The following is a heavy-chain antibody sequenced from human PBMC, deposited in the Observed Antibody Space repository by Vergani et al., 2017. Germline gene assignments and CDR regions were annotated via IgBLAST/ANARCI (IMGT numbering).Heavy chain of an antibody. V-gene: IGHV3-9*01. Sequence: EVQLVESGGGLVQPGRSLRLSCAASGFTFDDYVMHWVRQAPGRGLVWVSGIIWNSGSIGYADSVKGRFTISRDNAKSSLYLQMNSLRPEDTALYYCAKSLSTVVTPGLSAFDIWGQGTMVTVSS. D-gene: IGHD4-23*01. CDR3: AKSLSTVVTPGLSAFDI. CDR2: IIWNSGSI. J-gene: IGHJ3*02. CDR1: GFTFDDYV.